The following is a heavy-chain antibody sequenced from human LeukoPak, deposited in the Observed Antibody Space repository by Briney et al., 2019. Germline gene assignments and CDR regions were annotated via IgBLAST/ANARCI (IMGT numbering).Heavy chain of an antibody. CDR2: INPNSGGT. CDR1: GYTFTGYY. J-gene: IGHJ4*02. Sequence: ASVRVSSKASGYTFTGYYMHWVRQAPGQGLEWMGWINPNSGGTNYAQKFQGRVTMTRDTSISTAYMELSRLRSDDTAVYYCARDQRLVRGVIINDWGQGTLVTVSS. V-gene: IGHV1-2*02. CDR3: ARDQRLVRGVIIND. D-gene: IGHD3-10*01.